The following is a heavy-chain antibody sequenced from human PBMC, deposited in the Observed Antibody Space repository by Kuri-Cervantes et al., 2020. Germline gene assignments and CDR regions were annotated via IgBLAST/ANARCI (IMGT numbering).Heavy chain of an antibody. CDR3: ARNLYCSSTSCYRDQGMDV. V-gene: IGHV1-2*02. CDR2: INPNSGGT. D-gene: IGHD2-2*01. Sequence: ASVKVSCKASGYTFTGYYMHWVRQAPGQGLEWMGWINPNSGGTNYAQKFQDRVTMTRDTSISTAYMGLSRLRSDDTAVYYCARNLYCSSTSCYRDQGMDVWGQGTTVTVSS. J-gene: IGHJ6*02. CDR1: GYTFTGYY.